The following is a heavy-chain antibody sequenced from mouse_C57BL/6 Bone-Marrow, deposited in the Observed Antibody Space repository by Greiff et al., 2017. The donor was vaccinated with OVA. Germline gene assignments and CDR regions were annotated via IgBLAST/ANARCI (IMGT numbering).Heavy chain of an antibody. J-gene: IGHJ2*01. CDR2: INSDGGST. V-gene: IGHV5-2*03. D-gene: IGHD2-4*01. Sequence: DVMLVESGGGLVQPGESLKLSCESNEYEFPSHDMSWVRKTPEKRLELVAAINSDGGSTYYPDTMERRFIISRDNTKKTLYLQMSSVRSEDTALYYCARRGDYDGSFDYWGQGTTLTVSS. CDR1: EYEFPSHD. CDR3: ARRGDYDGSFDY.